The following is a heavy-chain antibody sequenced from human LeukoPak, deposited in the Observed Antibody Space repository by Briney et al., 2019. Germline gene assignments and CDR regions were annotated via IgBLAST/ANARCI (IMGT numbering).Heavy chain of an antibody. CDR1: GFTFSNYG. J-gene: IGHJ4*02. CDR2: IRFDGSNK. Sequence: GGSLRLSCAASGFTFSNYGMHWVRQAPGKGLEGVTFIRFDGSNKYYAASVKGRFTISRDNSKNTLYLQLNSLRTEDTAVYYCAKGFSGKFDYWGQGTLVTVSS. V-gene: IGHV3-30*02. D-gene: IGHD1-26*01. CDR3: AKGFSGKFDY.